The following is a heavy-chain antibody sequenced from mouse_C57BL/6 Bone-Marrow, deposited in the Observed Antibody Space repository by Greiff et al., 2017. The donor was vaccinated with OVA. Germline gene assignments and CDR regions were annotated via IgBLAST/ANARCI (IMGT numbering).Heavy chain of an antibody. V-gene: IGHV5-17*01. CDR2: ISSGSSTI. CDR3: AIDGYYVGFAY. Sequence: EVQLVESGGGLVKPGGSLKLSCAASGFTFSDYGMHWVRQAPEKGLEWVAYISSGSSTIYYADKVKGRFTISRDNAKNTLFLQMTSLRSEDTAMYYCAIDGYYVGFAYWGQGTLVTVSA. J-gene: IGHJ3*01. D-gene: IGHD2-3*01. CDR1: GFTFSDYG.